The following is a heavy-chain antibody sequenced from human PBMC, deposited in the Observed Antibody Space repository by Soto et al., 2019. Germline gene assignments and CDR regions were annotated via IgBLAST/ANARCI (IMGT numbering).Heavy chain of an antibody. V-gene: IGHV3-15*01. CDR2: IKSTTDGGTT. D-gene: IGHD3-10*01. CDR1: GFTFSNAW. Sequence: EVQLVESGGGLVKPGGSLRLSCAASGFTFSNAWMSWVRQAPGKGLEWVGRIKSTTDGGTTDYAALVTGSFTISRDDSQNTLYLPMNRLKTEDTAVYYCKRDGSGSSASGQGTLVTVSS. CDR3: KRDGSGSSA. J-gene: IGHJ5*02.